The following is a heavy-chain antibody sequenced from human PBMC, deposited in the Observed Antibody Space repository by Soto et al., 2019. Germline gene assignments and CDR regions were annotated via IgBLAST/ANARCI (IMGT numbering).Heavy chain of an antibody. CDR3: ARGDATKIIVTTYYGLDV. V-gene: IGHV1-69*12. Sequence: QVQVVQSGAEVKKPGSSVKVSCKASGGSFSNYGISWVRQAPGQGLEWMGGIIPVFGTPHYAQKFQDRVTVTADESTGTVYIGGSSLTSEDTAVYYCARGDATKIIVTTYYGLDVWGQGTTVTVSS. CDR1: GGSFSNYG. CDR2: IIPVFGTP. J-gene: IGHJ6*02. D-gene: IGHD3-22*01.